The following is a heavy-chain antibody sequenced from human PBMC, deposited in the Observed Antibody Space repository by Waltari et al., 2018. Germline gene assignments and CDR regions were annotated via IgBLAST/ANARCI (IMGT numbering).Heavy chain of an antibody. CDR3: AKAQIGVRGVYDY. CDR2: ISGSGGST. V-gene: IGHV3-23*01. J-gene: IGHJ4*02. D-gene: IGHD3-10*01. Sequence: EVQLLESGGGLVQPGGSLSLSCAASAFTFSSYAMSWVRQAPGKGLEWVSAISGSGGSTYYADSVKGRFTISRDNSKNTLYLQMNSLRAEDTAVYYCAKAQIGVRGVYDYWGQGTLVTVSS. CDR1: AFTFSSYA.